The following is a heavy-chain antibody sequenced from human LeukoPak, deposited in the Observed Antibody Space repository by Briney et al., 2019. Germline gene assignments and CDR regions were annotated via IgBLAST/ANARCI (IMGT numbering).Heavy chain of an antibody. CDR1: GFTVSSSY. V-gene: IGHV3-53*01. CDR2: IYSAGSA. Sequence: GGTLRLSCTASGFTVSSSYMTWVRQAPGKGLEWVSIIYSAGSAYYADSVKGRFTITRDNSKNTVYLQMNSLRVEDTAVYYCARQYSDGYVLGSALDYWGQGTLVTVSS. J-gene: IGHJ4*02. CDR3: ARQYSDGYVLGSALDY. D-gene: IGHD5-18*01.